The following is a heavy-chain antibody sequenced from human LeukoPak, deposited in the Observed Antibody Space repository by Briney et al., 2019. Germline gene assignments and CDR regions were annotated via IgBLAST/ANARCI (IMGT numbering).Heavy chain of an antibody. J-gene: IGHJ4*02. Sequence: ASVKVSCKASGYTFTNYVMHWVRQAPGQRLEWMGWINAGNGNTKYSRKFPGRVTFTRDTSASTAYMELSSLRSEDTAVYYCARDPAPDYFDYWGQGTLVTVSS. CDR1: GYTFTNYV. CDR2: INAGNGNT. CDR3: ARDPAPDYFDY. V-gene: IGHV1-3*01.